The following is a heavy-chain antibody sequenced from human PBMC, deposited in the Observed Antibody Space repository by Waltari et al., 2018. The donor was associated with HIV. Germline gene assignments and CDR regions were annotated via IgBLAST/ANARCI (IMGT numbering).Heavy chain of an antibody. CDR1: GFTFSSHG. CDR3: ARQGLGTMALGYFDY. CDR2: IWYDGSNK. Sequence: QVQLVESGGGVVQPGRSLRLSCAASGFTFSSHGMHWVRPDPGKGLEWVAVIWYDGSNKYYADSVKGRFTISRDNSKNTLYLQMNSLRAEDTAVYYCARQGLGTMALGYFDYWGQGTLVTVSS. J-gene: IGHJ4*02. V-gene: IGHV3-33*01. D-gene: IGHD3-10*01.